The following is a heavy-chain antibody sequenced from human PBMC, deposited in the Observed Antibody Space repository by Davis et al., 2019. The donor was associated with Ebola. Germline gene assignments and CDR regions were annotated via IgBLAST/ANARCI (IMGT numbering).Heavy chain of an antibody. D-gene: IGHD6-19*01. CDR3: ASARRGSSGWHGGRYGMDV. CDR2: ISYDGSNK. V-gene: IGHV3-30*03. J-gene: IGHJ6*02. CDR1: GFTFSSYG. Sequence: PGGSLRLSCAASGFTFSSYGMHWVRQAPGKGLEWVAVISYDGSNKYYADSVKGRFTISRDNSKNTLYLQMNSLRAEDTAVYYCASARRGSSGWHGGRYGMDVWGQGTTVTVSS.